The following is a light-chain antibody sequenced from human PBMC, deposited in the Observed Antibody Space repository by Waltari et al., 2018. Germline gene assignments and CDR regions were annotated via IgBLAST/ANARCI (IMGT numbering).Light chain of an antibody. CDR1: SRDVGGQNY. CDR3: SSYTSTSTSLV. Sequence: QSVLTQPASVSGSPGQSITISCTGTSRDVGGQNYVSWYQQHPGKAPKLMIYDVTKWPSGVSDRFSGSKSGNTASLTISGLQAEDEADYYCSSYTSTSTSLVFGGGTRLTVL. J-gene: IGLJ3*02. V-gene: IGLV2-14*01. CDR2: DVT.